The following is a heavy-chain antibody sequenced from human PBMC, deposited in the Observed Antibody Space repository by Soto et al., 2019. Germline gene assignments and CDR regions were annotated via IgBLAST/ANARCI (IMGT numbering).Heavy chain of an antibody. CDR3: PSNYRCFDN. CDR1: GFTPTTTT. V-gene: IGHV3-23*01. D-gene: IGHD4-4*01. CDR2: ISGTASST. J-gene: IGHJ4*02. Sequence: PGRSLRLSCARSGFTPTTTTLSWVRPPPGKGLEWVTTISGTASSTYYVDSVKGRFFISRDHATNTVTLQMNNLTLDDTGGYYCPSNYRCFDNWGQGTRCTVSS.